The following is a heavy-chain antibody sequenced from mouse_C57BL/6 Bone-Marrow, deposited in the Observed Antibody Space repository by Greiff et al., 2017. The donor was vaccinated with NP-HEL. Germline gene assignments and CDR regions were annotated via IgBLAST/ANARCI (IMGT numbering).Heavy chain of an antibody. J-gene: IGHJ4*01. CDR3: VRPGSKSAMDY. V-gene: IGHV10-1*01. D-gene: IGHD2-5*01. CDR1: GFSFNTYA. Sequence: EVQRVESGGGLVQPKGSLKLSCAASGFSFNTYAMNWVRQAPGQGLEWVARIRSKSNNNATYYADSGKDRFNVSRDDSESMLYLQMNNLKTEDTAMYYCVRPGSKSAMDYWGQGTSVTVSS. CDR2: IRSKSNNNAT.